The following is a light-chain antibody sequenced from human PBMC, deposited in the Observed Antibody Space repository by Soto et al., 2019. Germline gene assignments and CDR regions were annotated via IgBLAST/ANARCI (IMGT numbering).Light chain of an antibody. J-gene: IGLJ2*01. Sequence: QSALTQPPSASGSPGQSVTISCTGTSSDVGGYNYVSWYQQHPGKAPKLMIYEVSKRPSGVPDRFSGYKSGNTASLTVSGLQSEDEADYYCSSYAGSNNFGVFVGRTTLTVL. V-gene: IGLV2-8*01. CDR1: SSDVGGYNY. CDR2: EVS. CDR3: SSYAGSNNFGV.